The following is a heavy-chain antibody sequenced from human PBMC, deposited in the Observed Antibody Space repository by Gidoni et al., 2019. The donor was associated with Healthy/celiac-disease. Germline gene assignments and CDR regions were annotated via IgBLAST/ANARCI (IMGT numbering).Heavy chain of an antibody. CDR2: IYTSGST. J-gene: IGHJ4*02. Sequence: QVQLQESGPGLVTPSQTLSLTCPVSGGSISSGSYYWSWIRQPAGKGLEWIGRIYTSGSTNYNPSLKSRVTISVDTSKNQFSLKLSSVTAADTAVYYCARGSGDYYDSSPRWGQGTLVTVSS. CDR3: ARGSGDYYDSSPR. CDR1: GGSISSGSYY. D-gene: IGHD3-22*01. V-gene: IGHV4-61*02.